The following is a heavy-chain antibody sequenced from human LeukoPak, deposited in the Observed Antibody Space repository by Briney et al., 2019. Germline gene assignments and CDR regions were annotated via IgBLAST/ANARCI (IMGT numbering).Heavy chain of an antibody. CDR3: ARQIDGFGEFDYFDY. V-gene: IGHV4-59*08. Sequence: SETLSLTCTVSGGSISGYYWSWIRQTPGKELEWIGYVHYSGSTNYNPSLKSRVTISVDTSKNQFSLKLSSVTAADTAVFYCARQIDGFGEFDYFDYWGQGTLVTVSS. D-gene: IGHD3-10*01. J-gene: IGHJ4*02. CDR2: VHYSGST. CDR1: GGSISGYY.